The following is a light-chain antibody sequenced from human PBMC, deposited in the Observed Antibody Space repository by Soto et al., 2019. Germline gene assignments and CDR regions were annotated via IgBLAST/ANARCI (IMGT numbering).Light chain of an antibody. CDR1: QGISSA. CDR2: DAS. Sequence: AIQLTQSPSSLSASVGERVTITCRASQGISSALAWYQQKPGKAPKLLIYDASNMESGVPSRFSGSGSGTDFTLTISSLQPEDFATYYCQQFNSYPLFGPGSKVHIK. J-gene: IGKJ3*01. V-gene: IGKV1-13*02. CDR3: QQFNSYPL.